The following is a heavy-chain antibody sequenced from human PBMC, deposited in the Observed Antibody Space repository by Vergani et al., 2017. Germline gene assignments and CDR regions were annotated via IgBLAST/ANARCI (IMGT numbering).Heavy chain of an antibody. V-gene: IGHV4-61*02. CDR1: GVSISNSSYY. CDR2: VYISRPT. Sequence: QVQLQESGPGLVKPSQTLSLTCNVSGVSISNSSYYWSWIRQPAGKGLEWLGRVYISRPTNYNPSLKNRVIMSVDTSKNQFSLKLNSVSAADTAVYYCARSFLDYWSGYQGYYFDYWGQGILVTVSS. D-gene: IGHD3-3*01. J-gene: IGHJ4*01. CDR3: ARSFLDYWSGYQGYYFDY.